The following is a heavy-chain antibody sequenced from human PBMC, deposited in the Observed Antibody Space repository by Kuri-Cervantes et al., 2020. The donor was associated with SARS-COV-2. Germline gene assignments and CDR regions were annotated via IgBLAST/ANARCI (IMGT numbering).Heavy chain of an antibody. CDR2: NIPIFGTA. V-gene: IGHV1-69*13. CDR1: GGTFSSYA. D-gene: IGHD5-18*01. J-gene: IGHJ4*02. Sequence: SVKVSCKASGGTFSSYAISWVRQAPGQGLEWMGGNIPIFGTANYAQKLQGRVTITADESTSIAYMELSSLRSEDTAVYYCARDLAGGRLWPFFDYWGQGTLVTVSS. CDR3: ARDLAGGRLWPFFDY.